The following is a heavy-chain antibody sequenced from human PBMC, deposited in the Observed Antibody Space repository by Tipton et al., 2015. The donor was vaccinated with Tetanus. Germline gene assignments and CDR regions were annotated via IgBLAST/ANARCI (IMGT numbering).Heavy chain of an antibody. Sequence: SLRLSCAASGFTFSGYTINWVRQAPGKGLEWVSSISSSSSYIYYVDSVKGRFTISRDNAKNSLYLQMNSLRAEDTAVYYCARRIAAAGNVHSFDYWGQGTLVTVSS. D-gene: IGHD6-13*01. CDR3: ARRIAAAGNVHSFDY. J-gene: IGHJ4*02. V-gene: IGHV3-21*01. CDR2: ISSSSSYI. CDR1: GFTFSGYT.